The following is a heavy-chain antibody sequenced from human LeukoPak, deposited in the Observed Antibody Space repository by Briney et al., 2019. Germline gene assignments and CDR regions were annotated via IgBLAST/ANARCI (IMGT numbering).Heavy chain of an antibody. V-gene: IGHV1-69*13. D-gene: IGHD3-10*01. Sequence: SVKVSCKASGGTFSSYAISWVRQAPGQGLEWMGGIIPIFCTANYAQKFQGRVTITADESTSTAYMELSSLRSEDTAVYYCAREAGSGSYAAFWGQGTLVTVSS. CDR3: AREAGSGSYAAF. J-gene: IGHJ4*02. CDR2: IIPIFCTA. CDR1: GGTFSSYA.